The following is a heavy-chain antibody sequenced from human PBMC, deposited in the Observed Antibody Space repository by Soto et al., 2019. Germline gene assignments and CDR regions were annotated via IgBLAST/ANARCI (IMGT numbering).Heavy chain of an antibody. CDR2: INVYNGNT. Sequence: QVQLVQSGAEVKKPGASVKVSCKASGYTFTSYGISWVRQAPGQGLEWMGWINVYNGNTNYAQKLQGRVTMTTDTSTRTAYLDRRSLRSDDTVVYFCARDTSRGEYDYWGQGTVVTVSS. CDR1: GYTFTSYG. V-gene: IGHV1-18*01. D-gene: IGHD3-10*01. J-gene: IGHJ4*02. CDR3: ARDTSRGEYDY.